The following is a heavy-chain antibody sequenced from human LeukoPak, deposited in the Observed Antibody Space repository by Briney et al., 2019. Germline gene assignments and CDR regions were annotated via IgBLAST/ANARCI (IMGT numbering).Heavy chain of an antibody. CDR3: AGVIVVVVAARDYYYGMDV. CDR1: GGTFSSYA. V-gene: IGHV1-69*13. J-gene: IGHJ6*02. D-gene: IGHD2-15*01. Sequence: SVKVSCKASGGTFSSYAISWVRQAPGQGLEWMGGIIPIFGTANYAQKFQGRVTVTADESTSTAYMELSSLRSEDTAVYYCAGVIVVVVAARDYYYGMDVWGQGTTVTVSS. CDR2: IIPIFGTA.